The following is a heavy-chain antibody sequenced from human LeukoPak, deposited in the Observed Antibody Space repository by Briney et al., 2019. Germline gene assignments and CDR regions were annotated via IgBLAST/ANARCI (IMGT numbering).Heavy chain of an antibody. D-gene: IGHD6-13*01. CDR1: GGSISSGGYY. CDR3: ARGRGAAAENAFDI. J-gene: IGHJ3*02. V-gene: IGHV4-30-2*01. Sequence: SQTLSLTCTVSGGSISSGGYYWSWIRQPPGKGLEWIGYIYHSGSTYYNPSLKSRVTISVDTSKNQFSLKLSSVTAADTAVYYCARGRGAAAENAFDIWGQGTMVTVSS. CDR2: IYHSGST.